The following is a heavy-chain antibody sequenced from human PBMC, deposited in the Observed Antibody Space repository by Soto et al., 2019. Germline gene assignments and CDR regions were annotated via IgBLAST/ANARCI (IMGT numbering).Heavy chain of an antibody. Sequence: EVQLVESGGGLVQPGRSLRLSCAASGFTFDDYAMHWVRQAPGKGLEWVSGISWNSGSIGYADSVKGRCTISRDNAKNALYLQMSSLRAEDTALYYCAKDRYSSSWYFQNNYWFDAGGQGTLVTVAS. CDR2: ISWNSGSI. D-gene: IGHD6-13*01. CDR3: AKDRYSSSWYFQNNYWFDA. CDR1: GFTFDDYA. V-gene: IGHV3-9*01. J-gene: IGHJ5*02.